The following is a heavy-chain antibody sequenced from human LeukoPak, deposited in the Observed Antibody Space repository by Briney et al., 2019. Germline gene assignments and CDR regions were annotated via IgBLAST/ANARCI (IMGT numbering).Heavy chain of an antibody. CDR1: GFTFSSYG. CDR3: ARDKLFGVVMPHKFYGMDV. D-gene: IGHD3-3*01. J-gene: IGHJ6*02. CDR2: ISYDGSNK. V-gene: IGHV3-30*03. Sequence: GGSLRLSCAASGFTFSSYGMHWVRQAPGKGLERVAVISYDGSNKYYADSVKGRFTISRDNSKNTLYLQMNSLRVEDTAVYYCARDKLFGVVMPHKFYGMDVWGQGTTVTVSS.